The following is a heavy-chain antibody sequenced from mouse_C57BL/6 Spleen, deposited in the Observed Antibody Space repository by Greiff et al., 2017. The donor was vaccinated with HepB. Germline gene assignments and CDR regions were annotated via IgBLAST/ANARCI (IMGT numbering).Heavy chain of an antibody. CDR3: ARSSIYDGYPYWYFDV. Sequence: QVQLKESGAELVRPGASVKLSCKASGYTFTDYYINWVKQRPGQGLEWIARIYPGSGNTYYNEKFKGKATLTAEKSSSTAYMQLSSLTSEDSAVYFCARSSIYDGYPYWYFDVWGTGTTVTVSS. D-gene: IGHD2-3*01. V-gene: IGHV1-76*01. CDR2: IYPGSGNT. J-gene: IGHJ1*03. CDR1: GYTFTDYY.